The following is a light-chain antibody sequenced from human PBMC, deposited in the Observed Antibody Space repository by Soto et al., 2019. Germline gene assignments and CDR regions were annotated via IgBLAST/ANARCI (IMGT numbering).Light chain of an antibody. CDR1: NLGSKS. V-gene: IGLV3-21*02. J-gene: IGLJ1*01. CDR3: CSYAGSYTHV. Sequence: SYELTQPPSVSVAPGQTARITCGGNNLGSKSVHWYQQKPGQAPVLVVYDDSGRPSGIPERFSGSNSGNTATLTISRVEAGDEADYYCCSYAGSYTHVFGTGTKVTVL. CDR2: DDS.